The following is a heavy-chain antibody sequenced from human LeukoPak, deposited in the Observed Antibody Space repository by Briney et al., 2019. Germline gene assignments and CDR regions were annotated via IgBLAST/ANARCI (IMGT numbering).Heavy chain of an antibody. Sequence: PGGSLRLSCAASGFTFSSYAMSWVRQAPGKGLEWVSAISGSGGSTYYADSVKGRFTISRDNSRNTLYLQMNSLRAEDTAVDYCAKGGTEYYYDSSGYYTEAFDYWGQGTLVTVSS. J-gene: IGHJ4*02. CDR2: ISGSGGST. D-gene: IGHD3-22*01. CDR1: GFTFSSYA. V-gene: IGHV3-23*01. CDR3: AKGGTEYYYDSSGYYTEAFDY.